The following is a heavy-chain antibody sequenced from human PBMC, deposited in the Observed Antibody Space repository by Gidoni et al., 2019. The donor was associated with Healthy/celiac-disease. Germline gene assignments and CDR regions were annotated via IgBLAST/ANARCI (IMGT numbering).Heavy chain of an antibody. CDR3: ARHGAVAGWGVFDY. D-gene: IGHD6-19*01. Sequence: EVQLVQSGAELKTPGESLKISCKGSGYSFTSYWIGWVRQMPGKGLEWRGIIYPGDFYTRDRPSFQGQVIISADKSISTAYLQWSSLKASDTAMYYCARHGAVAGWGVFDYWGQGTLVTVSS. J-gene: IGHJ4*02. CDR2: IYPGDFYT. CDR1: GYSFTSYW. V-gene: IGHV5-51*01.